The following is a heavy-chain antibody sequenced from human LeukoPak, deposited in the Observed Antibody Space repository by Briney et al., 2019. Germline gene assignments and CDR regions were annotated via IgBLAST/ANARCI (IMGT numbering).Heavy chain of an antibody. D-gene: IGHD6-19*01. CDR3: ARDRQQWLWAFDI. J-gene: IGHJ3*02. Sequence: GGSLRLSCTVSGFTLSSYEMSWIRQAPGKGLEWVSSISSSSSYIYYADSVKGRFTISRDNAKNSLYLQMNSLRAEDTAVYYCARDRQQWLWAFDIWGQGTMVTVSS. CDR2: ISSSSSYI. V-gene: IGHV3-21*01. CDR1: GFTLSSYE.